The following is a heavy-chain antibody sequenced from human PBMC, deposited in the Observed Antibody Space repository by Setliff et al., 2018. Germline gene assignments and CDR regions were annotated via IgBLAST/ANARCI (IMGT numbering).Heavy chain of an antibody. J-gene: IGHJ4*02. CDR1: GYSFTNNW. Sequence: GESLKISCQGSGYSFTNNWIAWVRQMPGKGLECMGIIFPGNSNTRYSPSFQGQVTISVDKAINTAYLQWSSLKASDTAMYYCARALASAGTVYFDYWGQGTLVTVSS. CDR3: ARALASAGTVYFDY. D-gene: IGHD6-13*01. CDR2: IFPGNSNT. V-gene: IGHV5-51*01.